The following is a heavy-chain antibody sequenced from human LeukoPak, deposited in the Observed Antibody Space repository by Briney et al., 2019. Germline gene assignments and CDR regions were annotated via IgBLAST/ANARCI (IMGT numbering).Heavy chain of an antibody. J-gene: IGHJ4*02. V-gene: IGHV3-7*01. CDR2: IKQDGSEK. CDR1: GFTFSSYW. Sequence: GGSLRLSCAASGFTFSSYWMSWVRQAPGKGLEWVANIKQDGSEKYYVDSVKGRFTISRDNAKNSLYLQMNSLRAEDTAVYYCARDYAVYTLYYFDYWGQGTLVPVSS. D-gene: IGHD2-2*01. CDR3: ARDYAVYTLYYFDY.